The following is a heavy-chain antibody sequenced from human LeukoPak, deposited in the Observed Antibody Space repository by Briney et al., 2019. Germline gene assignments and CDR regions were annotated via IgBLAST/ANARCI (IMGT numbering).Heavy chain of an antibody. CDR2: IYYSGST. D-gene: IGHD2-15*01. J-gene: IGHJ4*02. CDR1: GGSISSSSYY. V-gene: IGHV4-39*07. Sequence: PSETLSLTCTVSGGSISSSSYYWGWIRQPPGKGLEWIGSIYYSGSTYYNPSLKSRVTISVDTSKNQFSLKLSSVTAADTAVYYCARSPAPYCSGGSCYPGYWGRGTLVTVSS. CDR3: ARSPAPYCSGGSCYPGY.